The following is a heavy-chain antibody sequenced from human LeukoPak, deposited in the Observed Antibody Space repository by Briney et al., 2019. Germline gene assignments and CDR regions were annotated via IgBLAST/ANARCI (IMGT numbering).Heavy chain of an antibody. Sequence: PGGSLRLSCAASGFTFSDYYMSWIRQAPGKGLEWVSYISSSGSTIYYADSVKGRFTISRDNAKNSLYLQMNSLRAEDTAVYYCAREGVEGLATMAADYYYGMDVWGQGTTVTVSS. CDR2: ISSSGSTI. V-gene: IGHV3-11*01. CDR3: AREGVEGLATMAADYYYGMDV. J-gene: IGHJ6*02. CDR1: GFTFSDYY. D-gene: IGHD3-10*01.